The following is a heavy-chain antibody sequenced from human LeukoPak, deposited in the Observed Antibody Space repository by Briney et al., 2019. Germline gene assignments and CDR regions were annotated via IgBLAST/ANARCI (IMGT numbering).Heavy chain of an antibody. V-gene: IGHV1-18*01. Sequence: ASVKVSCKASGYTFTSYGISWVRQAPGQGLEWMGWISAYTGNTNYAQKLQGRVTMTTDTSTSTAYMELRSLRSDDTAVYYCARGGYYDFWSGYLSYWGQGTLVTVSS. CDR2: ISAYTGNT. CDR3: ARGGYYDFWSGYLSY. CDR1: GYTFTSYG. D-gene: IGHD3-3*01. J-gene: IGHJ4*02.